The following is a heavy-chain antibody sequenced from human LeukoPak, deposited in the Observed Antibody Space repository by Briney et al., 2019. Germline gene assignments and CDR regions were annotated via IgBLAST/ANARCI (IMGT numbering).Heavy chain of an antibody. CDR3: AKDTAYSSSILNWFDP. D-gene: IGHD6-13*01. J-gene: IGHJ5*02. V-gene: IGHV3-43*02. Sequence: SGGSLRLSRAASGFTFDDYAMHWVRQAPGKGLEWVSLISGDGGSTYYADSVKGRFTISRDNSKNSLYLQMNSLRTEDTALYYCAKDTAYSSSILNWFDPWGQGTLVTVSS. CDR1: GFTFDDYA. CDR2: ISGDGGST.